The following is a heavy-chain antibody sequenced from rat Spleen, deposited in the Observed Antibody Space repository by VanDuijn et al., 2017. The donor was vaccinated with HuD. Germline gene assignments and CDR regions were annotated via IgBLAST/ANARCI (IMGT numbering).Heavy chain of an antibody. D-gene: IGHD4-3*01. V-gene: IGHV4-2*01. CDR1: GFNFNDNW. Sequence: EVKLVESGGGLVQPGRSLKLSCAASGFNFNDNWMGWVRQAPGKGLEWIGEINKDSSTINCTSSLKDKFIISRDNDQSALNLQMSKLGSEDTAIYYCTRENSGSGFDNWGQGVMVTVSS. CDR3: TRENSGSGFDN. J-gene: IGHJ2*01. CDR2: INKDSSTI.